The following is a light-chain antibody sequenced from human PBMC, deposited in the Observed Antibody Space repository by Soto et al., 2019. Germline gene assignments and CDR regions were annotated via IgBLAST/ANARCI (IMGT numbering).Light chain of an antibody. CDR1: SSSIRAGYD. V-gene: IGLV1-40*01. CDR2: GNS. CDR3: QSYDSSLSGVV. Sequence: QSVLTQPPSVSGAPGQKVTISCTGSSSSIRAGYDVHWYQQLPGTAPKLLIYGNSNRPSGVPDRFSGSKSGTSASLAITGLQAEDEADYYCQSYDSSLSGVVFGGGTKLTVL. J-gene: IGLJ2*01.